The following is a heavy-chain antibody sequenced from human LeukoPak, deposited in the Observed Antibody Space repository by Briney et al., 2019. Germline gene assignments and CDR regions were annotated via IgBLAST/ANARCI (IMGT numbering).Heavy chain of an antibody. CDR2: INPKSGGT. Sequence: VASVKVSCKASGYTFSVYYMHWVRQAPGQGLEWMGWINPKSGGTNEAQKFHDRVTMTRDTSIRTAYMEVSRLRSDDTAVYYCARSPDILTGENFDYWGQGTLVTVSS. CDR3: ARSPDILTGENFDY. CDR1: GYTFSVYY. V-gene: IGHV1-2*02. J-gene: IGHJ4*02. D-gene: IGHD3-9*01.